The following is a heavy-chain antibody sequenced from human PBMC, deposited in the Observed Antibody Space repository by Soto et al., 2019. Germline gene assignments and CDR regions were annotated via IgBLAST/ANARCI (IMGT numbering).Heavy chain of an antibody. D-gene: IGHD1-1*01. CDR1: GFTFSSYG. CDR2: TWYDGSNK. J-gene: IGHJ6*02. CDR3: ARDRMGMEPRIPLYYYYGMDV. V-gene: IGHV3-33*01. Sequence: GSLRLSCAASGFTFSSYGMHWVRQAPGKGLEGVAVTWYDGSNKYYADSVNGRFTISRDNSKNTLYLQMNSLRAEDTAVYYCARDRMGMEPRIPLYYYYGMDVWGQGTTVTVSS.